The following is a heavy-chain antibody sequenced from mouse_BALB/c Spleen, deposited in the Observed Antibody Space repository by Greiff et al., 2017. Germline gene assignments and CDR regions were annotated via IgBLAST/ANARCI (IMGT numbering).Heavy chain of an antibody. J-gene: IGHJ3*01. V-gene: IGHV5-17*02. CDR3: ARGGSSGPWFAY. CDR2: ISSGSSTI. D-gene: IGHD1-1*01. CDR1: GFTFSSFG. Sequence: EVMLVESGGGLVQPGGSRKLSCAASGFTFSSFGMHWVRQAPEKGLEWVAYISSGSSTIYYADTVKGRFTISRDNPKNTLFLQMTSLRSEDTAMYYCARGGSSGPWFAYWGQGTLVTVSA.